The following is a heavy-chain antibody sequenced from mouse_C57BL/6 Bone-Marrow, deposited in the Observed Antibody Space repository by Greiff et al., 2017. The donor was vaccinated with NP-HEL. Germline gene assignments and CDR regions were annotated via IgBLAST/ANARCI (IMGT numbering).Heavy chain of an antibody. J-gene: IGHJ2*01. D-gene: IGHD1-1*01. CDR1: GYTFTDYY. CDR3: ARGDGSLYYFDY. CDR2: INPNNGGT. V-gene: IGHV1-26*01. Sequence: VQLQQSGPELVKPGASVKISCKASGYTFTDYYMNWVKQSHGKSLEWIGDINPNNGGTSYNQKFKGKATLTVDKSSSTAYMELRSLTSEDSAVYYCARGDGSLYYFDYWGQGTTLTVSS.